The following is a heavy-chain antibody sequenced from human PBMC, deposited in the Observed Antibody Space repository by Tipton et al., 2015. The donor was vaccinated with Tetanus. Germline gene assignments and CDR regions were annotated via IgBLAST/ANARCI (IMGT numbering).Heavy chain of an antibody. J-gene: IGHJ6*02. CDR3: ARRHYDFWRGYPYAMGV. V-gene: IGHV5-10-1*01. CDR1: GYSFTNYW. D-gene: IGHD3-3*01. CDR2: IDPSDSYI. Sequence: QLVQSGAEVKKPGESLRIFCKGSGYSFTNYWITWVRQMPGKGLEWMGRIDPSDSYIDYSPSFQGHVTISADKSVTTAYLQWSSLKASDTAVYYCARRHYDFWRGYPYAMGVWGQGTPVIVSS.